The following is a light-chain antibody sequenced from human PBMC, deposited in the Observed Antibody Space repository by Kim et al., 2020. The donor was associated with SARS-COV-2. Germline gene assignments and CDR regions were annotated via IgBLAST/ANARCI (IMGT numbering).Light chain of an antibody. V-gene: IGKV1-33*01. CDR3: QQYDNLPLT. CDR1: QDIKKY. Sequence: DIQMTQSPSSLPASAGDKVTTTCQASQDIKKYLNWYQQKAGKAPHLLIYDASNLRTGVPSRFSGSGSGTDFSLTINNLQPEDIAIYYCQQYDNLPLTFGGGTKVDIK. J-gene: IGKJ4*01. CDR2: DAS.